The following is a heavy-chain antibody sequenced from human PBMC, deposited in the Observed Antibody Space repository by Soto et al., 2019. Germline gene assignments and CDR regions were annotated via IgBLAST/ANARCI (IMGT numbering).Heavy chain of an antibody. J-gene: IGHJ4*02. Sequence: QVQLVQSGAEVKKPGASVKVSCKTSGYTFTSYHISWVPHAPGQGREGRGWISAYNSNTNYAQKFQRRLTMTTDTLTSTAYMELRSLRSDDTAVYYCARDTPPTDYWGQGTLVTVSS. CDR2: ISAYNSNT. V-gene: IGHV1-18*01. CDR3: ARDTPPTDY. CDR1: GYTFTSYH.